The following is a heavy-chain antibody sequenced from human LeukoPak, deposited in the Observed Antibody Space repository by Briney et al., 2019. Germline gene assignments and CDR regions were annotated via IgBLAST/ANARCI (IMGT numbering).Heavy chain of an antibody. D-gene: IGHD6-13*01. Sequence: PSETLSFTCAVYGGSFSGYYWSWIRQRPGKGLKWIGELNHSGSTNYNPSLKSRVTISVDTSKNQFSLKLSSVTAADTAVYYCARGLLTGYSSSWYVGSYNWFDPWGQGTLVTVSS. CDR2: LNHSGST. V-gene: IGHV4-34*01. J-gene: IGHJ5*02. CDR3: ARGLLTGYSSSWYVGSYNWFDP. CDR1: GGSFSGYY.